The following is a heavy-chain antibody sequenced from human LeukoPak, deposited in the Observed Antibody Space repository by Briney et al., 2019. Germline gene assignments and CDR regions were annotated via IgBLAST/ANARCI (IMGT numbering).Heavy chain of an antibody. CDR3: ARFRNLRDYFDY. CDR1: GFTVSSNY. Sequence: PGGSLRLSCAASGFTVSSNYMSWVRQAPGKGLEWVSVIYSGGSTYYADSVKGRFTISRDNSKNTLYLQMNSLRAEDTAVYYCARFRNLRDYFDYWGQGTLVTVSS. J-gene: IGHJ4*02. CDR2: IYSGGST. D-gene: IGHD1-14*01. V-gene: IGHV3-66*01.